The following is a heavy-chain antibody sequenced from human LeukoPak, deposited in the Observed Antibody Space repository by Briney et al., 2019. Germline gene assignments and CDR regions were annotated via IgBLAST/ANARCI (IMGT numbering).Heavy chain of an antibody. CDR3: ARDTAAAGNFDY. CDR2: LYPSGIT. Sequence: PSETLSLTCDVSGYSISSGYYWVWIRQPPGKGLDWIGNLYPSGITYYNPSLKSRVTISVDTSKNQFSLNLSSVTAADTAVYYCARDTAAAGNFDYWGQGTLVTVSS. CDR1: GYSISSGYY. J-gene: IGHJ4*02. D-gene: IGHD6-13*01. V-gene: IGHV4-38-2*02.